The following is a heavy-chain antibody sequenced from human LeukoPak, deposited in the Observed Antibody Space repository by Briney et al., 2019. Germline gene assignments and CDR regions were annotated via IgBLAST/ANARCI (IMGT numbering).Heavy chain of an antibody. CDR1: GFTFSSYW. D-gene: IGHD1-1*01. V-gene: IGHV3-7*03. CDR3: ARALQRGTRCYMDV. Sequence: GGSLRLSCAASGFTFSSYWMSWVRQAPGKGLEWVANIKQDGSEKYYVDSVKGRFTISRDNAKNSLYLQMNSLRAEDTAVYYCARALQRGTRCYMDVWGKGTTVTISS. J-gene: IGHJ6*03. CDR2: IKQDGSEK.